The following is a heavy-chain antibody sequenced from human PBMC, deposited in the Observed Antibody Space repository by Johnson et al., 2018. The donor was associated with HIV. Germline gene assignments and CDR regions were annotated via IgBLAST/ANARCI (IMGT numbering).Heavy chain of an antibody. CDR3: AREAPGSSGAFDI. CDR2: ISYDGNNK. Sequence: VQLVESGGGVVQPGRSLRLSCTASGFTFSSYGMNWVRQAPGKGLEWVAVISYDGNNKYYADSVKGRFTISRDNSKNTLYLQMTSLRAEDTAVYYCAREAPGSSGAFDIWGQGTMVTVSS. V-gene: IGHV3-30*03. CDR1: GFTFSSYG. D-gene: IGHD1-26*01. J-gene: IGHJ3*02.